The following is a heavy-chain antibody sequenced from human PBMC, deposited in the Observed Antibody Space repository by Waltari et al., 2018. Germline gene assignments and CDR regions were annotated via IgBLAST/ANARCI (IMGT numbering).Heavy chain of an antibody. Sequence: EEQLVESGGGLAQPGESLRLSCAASGFTFRRYWMDWVRQAPGKGLVWVSRINSDGSSTTYADSVKGRFTISRDNAKNTLYVQMNRLRAEDTAEYYCARVATKTYSSPVPGRPYYYGMDVWGQGTTVTVSS. CDR1: GFTFRRYW. J-gene: IGHJ6*02. V-gene: IGHV3-74*01. D-gene: IGHD3-22*01. CDR3: ARVATKTYSSPVPGRPYYYGMDV. CDR2: INSDGSST.